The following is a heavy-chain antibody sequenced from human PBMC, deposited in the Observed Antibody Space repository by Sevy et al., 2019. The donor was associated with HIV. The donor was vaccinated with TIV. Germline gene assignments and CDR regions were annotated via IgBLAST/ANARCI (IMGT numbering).Heavy chain of an antibody. CDR2: IDPSDSYI. J-gene: IGHJ6*03. Sequence: GESLKISCKGSGYSFNNYWITWVRQMPGKGLEWMGKIDPSDSYISYNPSFQGHVTISVDKSISTAYLQWSSLKASDTAIYYCARQEERCYDPEDPNHYYYYYMDVWGRGTTVTVSS. V-gene: IGHV5-10-1*01. CDR3: ARQEERCYDPEDPNHYYYYYMDV. D-gene: IGHD3-16*01. CDR1: GYSFNNYW.